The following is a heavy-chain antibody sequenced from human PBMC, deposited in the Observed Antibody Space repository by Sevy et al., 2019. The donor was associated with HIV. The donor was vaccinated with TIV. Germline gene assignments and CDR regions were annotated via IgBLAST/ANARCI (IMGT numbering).Heavy chain of an antibody. CDR2: IRSKAYGGTT. V-gene: IGHV3-49*03. CDR3: TRVGSIAAAGYYGMDV. Sequence: GGSLRLSYTASGFTFGDYAMSWFRQAPGKGLEWVGFIRSKAYGGTTEYAASVKGRFTISRDDSKSIAYLQMNSLKTEDTAVYYCTRVGSIAAAGYYGMDVWGQGTTVTVSS. J-gene: IGHJ6*02. CDR1: GFTFGDYA. D-gene: IGHD6-13*01.